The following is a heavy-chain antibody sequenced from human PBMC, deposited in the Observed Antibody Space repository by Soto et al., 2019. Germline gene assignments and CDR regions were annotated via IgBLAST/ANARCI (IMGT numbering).Heavy chain of an antibody. J-gene: IGHJ6*02. Sequence: EVQLVESGGDLVKPGGSLRLSCAASGFTFSTYGMNWVRQAPGKGLEWVSSISSSTSYIYYADSVKGRFTISRKNAKNSLYLQMHCLTAEHTAVYFCASDTWSGYGMDVWGQGTTVTV. CDR2: ISSSTSYI. V-gene: IGHV3-21*01. D-gene: IGHD3-3*01. CDR1: GFTFSTYG. CDR3: ASDTWSGYGMDV.